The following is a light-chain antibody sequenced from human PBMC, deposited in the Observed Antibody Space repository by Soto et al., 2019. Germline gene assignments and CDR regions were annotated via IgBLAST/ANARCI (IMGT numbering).Light chain of an antibody. CDR1: QGISSY. Sequence: AIRMTQSPSSFSASTGDRVTITCRASQGISSYLAWYQQKTGKAPKLLIYAASTLQSGVPSRFSGSGSGTDFTLTISCLQSEDFATYYCQQYYSYPLTFGQGT. CDR3: QQYYSYPLT. J-gene: IGKJ1*01. CDR2: AAS. V-gene: IGKV1-8*01.